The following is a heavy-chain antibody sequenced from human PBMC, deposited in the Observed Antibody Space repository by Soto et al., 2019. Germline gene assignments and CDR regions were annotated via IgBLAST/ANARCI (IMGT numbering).Heavy chain of an antibody. Sequence: SETLSLTCTVSGGSISSGGYYWSWIRQHPGKGLEWIGYIYYSGSTYYNPSLKSRVTISVDTSKNQFSLKLSSVTAADTAVYYCARHGAAAGMDYYYYGMDVWGQGTTVTVSS. CDR2: IYYSGST. CDR3: ARHGAAAGMDYYYYGMDV. J-gene: IGHJ6*02. D-gene: IGHD6-13*01. V-gene: IGHV4-31*03. CDR1: GGSISSGGYY.